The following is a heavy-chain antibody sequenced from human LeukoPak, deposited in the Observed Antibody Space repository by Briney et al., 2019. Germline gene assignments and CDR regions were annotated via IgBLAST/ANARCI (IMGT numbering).Heavy chain of an antibody. CDR1: GYIFTSYW. CDR3: ARTYSSSSKDPNWFDP. D-gene: IGHD6-6*01. Sequence: GESLKISCKGSGYIFTSYWIGWVRQMPGKGLEWMGIIYPGDSDTRYSPSFQGQVTISADKSISTAYLQWSSLKASDTAMYYCARTYSSSSKDPNWFDPWGQGTLVTVSS. CDR2: IYPGDSDT. V-gene: IGHV5-51*01. J-gene: IGHJ5*02.